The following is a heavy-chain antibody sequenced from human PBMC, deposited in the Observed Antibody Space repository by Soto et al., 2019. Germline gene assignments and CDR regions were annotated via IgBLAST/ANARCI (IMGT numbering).Heavy chain of an antibody. CDR1: GFTFSSYA. CDR3: AKDRLAGGFDY. V-gene: IGHV3-23*01. CDR2: ISGSGGST. J-gene: IGHJ4*02. D-gene: IGHD3-16*01. Sequence: PGGSLRLSCAASGFTFSSYAMSWVRQAPGKGLEWVSAISGSGGSTYYTDSVKGRFTISRDNSRNTLYLQMDSLRADDTAVYYCAKDRLAGGFDYWGQGTLVTVSS.